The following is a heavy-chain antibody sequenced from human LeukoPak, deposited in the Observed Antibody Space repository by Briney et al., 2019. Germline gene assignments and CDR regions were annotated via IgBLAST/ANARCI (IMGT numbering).Heavy chain of an antibody. CDR1: GGSISSYY. D-gene: IGHD3-3*01. CDR3: ARGDYTDYFDY. CDR2: IYYSGST. Sequence: SGTLSLTCTVSGGSISSYYWNLIRQPPGKALEWIGYIYYSGSTNYNPSLKSRVTISVDTSKNQFSLKLSSVTAADTAVYYCARGDYTDYFDYWGQGTLVTVSS. V-gene: IGHV4-59*01. J-gene: IGHJ4*02.